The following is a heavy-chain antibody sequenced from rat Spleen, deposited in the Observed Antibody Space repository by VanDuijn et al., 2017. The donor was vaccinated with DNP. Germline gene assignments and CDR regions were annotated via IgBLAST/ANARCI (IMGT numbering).Heavy chain of an antibody. CDR2: ISYSGST. V-gene: IGHV3-1*01. CDR3: ARWSDYFDY. Sequence: EVQLQESGPGLVKPSQSLSLTCSVTAYSITTNYWGWIRKFPGKKMEWVGHISYSGSTSYNPSPKSRISINKDTSKNQFFLHLNSVTTEDTATYYCARWSDYFDYWGQGVMVTVSS. CDR1: AYSITTNY. J-gene: IGHJ2*01.